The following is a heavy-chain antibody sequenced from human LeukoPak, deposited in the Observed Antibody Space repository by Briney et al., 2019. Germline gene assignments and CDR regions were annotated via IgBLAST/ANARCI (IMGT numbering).Heavy chain of an antibody. CDR1: GFTFSGYA. V-gene: IGHV3-48*02. CDR3: VRDRAYSFDY. Sequence: GGSLRLSCAASGFTFSGYAMNWVRQAPGKGLEWVSHIYISSSSNIISYADSVKGRFTISRDNAQNSLYLQMNGLRDEATAVYYCVRDRAYSFDYWGQGILVTVSS. CDR2: ISSSSNII. J-gene: IGHJ4*02. D-gene: IGHD2-21*01.